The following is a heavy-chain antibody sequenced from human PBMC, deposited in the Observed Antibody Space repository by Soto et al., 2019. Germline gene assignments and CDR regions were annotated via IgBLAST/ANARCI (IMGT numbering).Heavy chain of an antibody. CDR3: ARDSGSSSDYYGMDV. Sequence: EVQLVDSGGGLVKPGGYLRLSCAASGFIFTSYSMNWVRQAPGKGLEWVSSISSSSSYIYYADSVKGRFTISRDNAKNSLYLQMSSLRAEDTAVYYCARDSGSSSDYYGMDVWGQGTTVTVSS. CDR2: ISSSSSYI. V-gene: IGHV3-21*01. J-gene: IGHJ6*02. CDR1: GFIFTSYS. D-gene: IGHD6-13*01.